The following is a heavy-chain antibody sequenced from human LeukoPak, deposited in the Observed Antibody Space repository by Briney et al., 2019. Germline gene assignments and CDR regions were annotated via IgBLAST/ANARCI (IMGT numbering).Heavy chain of an antibody. Sequence: SVKVSCKASGGTFSSYAISWVRQAPGQGLEWMGRIIPIPGIANYAQKFQGRVTITADKSTSTAYMELSRLRSEHTAVYDCARALYCSGCSCYQVYNLFDPWGQGTLASVSS. CDR3: ARALYCSGCSCYQVYNLFDP. D-gene: IGHD2-15*01. CDR2: IIPIPGIA. V-gene: IGHV1-69*04. J-gene: IGHJ5*02. CDR1: GGTFSSYA.